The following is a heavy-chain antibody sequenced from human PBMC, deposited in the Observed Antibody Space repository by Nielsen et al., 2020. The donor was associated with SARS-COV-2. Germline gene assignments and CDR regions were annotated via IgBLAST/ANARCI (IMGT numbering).Heavy chain of an antibody. Sequence: SETLSLTCAVSGVSISSTNWWSWVRQPPGQGLEWFGETHHSGRTNYNASLKSRVIISVDKSKNQFSLNLNSVTAADTAVYYCARLYSRGPEWYFDLWGRGTLVTVSS. CDR3: ARLYSRGPEWYFDL. CDR1: GVSISSTNW. D-gene: IGHD2-15*01. J-gene: IGHJ2*01. V-gene: IGHV4-4*02. CDR2: THHSGRT.